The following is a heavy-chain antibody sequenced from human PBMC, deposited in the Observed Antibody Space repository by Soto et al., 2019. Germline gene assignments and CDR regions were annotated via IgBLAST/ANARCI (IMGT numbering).Heavy chain of an antibody. Sequence: SETLSLTCTVSGVSIHNSHSFWGWIRRPPGKGLEFIGTVYYSGGAHYNSSLKSRVTISVDTANNQVSLRMRSLTAADTAVYYCARHPRVVAATLDYWGQGTLVTVSS. CDR1: GVSIHNSHSF. CDR3: ARHPRVVAATLDY. V-gene: IGHV4-39*01. CDR2: VYYSGGA. D-gene: IGHD2-15*01. J-gene: IGHJ4*02.